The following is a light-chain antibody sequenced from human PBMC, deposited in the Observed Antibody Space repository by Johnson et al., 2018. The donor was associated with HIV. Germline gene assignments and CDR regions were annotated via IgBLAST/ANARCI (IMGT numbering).Light chain of an antibody. CDR2: DNN. CDR3: GTWDSSLSAGYV. CDR1: SSNIGSNY. J-gene: IGLJ1*01. V-gene: IGLV1-51*01. Sequence: QSVLTQPLSVSAAPGQKVTISCSGSSSNIGSNYVSWYQQLPGTAPKLLIYDNNKRPSGIPDRFSGSKSGTSATLGITGLQTGDEADYYCGTWDSSLSAGYVFGTGTKVTVL.